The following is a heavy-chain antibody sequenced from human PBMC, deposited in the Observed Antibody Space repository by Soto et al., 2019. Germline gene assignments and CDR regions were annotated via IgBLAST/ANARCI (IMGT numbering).Heavy chain of an antibody. J-gene: IGHJ4*02. CDR3: ANGGIVGATSYY. V-gene: IGHV3-23*01. D-gene: IGHD1-26*01. Sequence: EVQLLESGGGLVQPGGSLRLSCAASGFTFSSYAMNWVRQAPGKGLEWVSAISGSGGSTYYADSVKGRFTISRDNSKNTLYLQMNSLRAEDTAVYYCANGGIVGATSYYWGQGTLVTVSS. CDR1: GFTFSSYA. CDR2: ISGSGGST.